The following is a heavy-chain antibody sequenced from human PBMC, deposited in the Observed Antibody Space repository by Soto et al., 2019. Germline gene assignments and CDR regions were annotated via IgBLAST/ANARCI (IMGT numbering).Heavy chain of an antibody. CDR3: ARDSLPYYHNSTGYGEAFDH. J-gene: IGHJ5*02. Sequence: PXGSLRLSCSAAGFIFSDFYMSWIRQAPGKGFEWLSYTVFGGNTIYYADSVKARFTVSRDNAKNSLYLQMNSLRVEDTAVYYCARDSLPYYHNSTGYGEAFDHWGQGTVVTVSS. CDR2: TVFGGNTI. CDR1: GFIFSDFY. V-gene: IGHV3-11*01. D-gene: IGHD3-22*01.